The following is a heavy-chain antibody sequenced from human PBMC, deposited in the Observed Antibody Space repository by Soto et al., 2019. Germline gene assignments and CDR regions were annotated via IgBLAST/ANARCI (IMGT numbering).Heavy chain of an antibody. CDR3: ARGARYDFWSGYYTSGGNLPNWFDP. CDR1: GFTFSSYW. CDR2: INSDGSST. J-gene: IGHJ5*02. Sequence: GGSLRLSCAASGFTFSSYWMHGVRQAPGKGLVWVSRINSDGSSTSYADSVKGRFTISRDNAKNTLYLQMNSLRAEDTAVYYCARGARYDFWSGYYTSGGNLPNWFDPWGQGTLVTVSS. D-gene: IGHD3-3*01. V-gene: IGHV3-74*01.